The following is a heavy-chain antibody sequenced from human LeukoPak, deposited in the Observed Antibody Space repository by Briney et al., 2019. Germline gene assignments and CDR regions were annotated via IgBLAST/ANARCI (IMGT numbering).Heavy chain of an antibody. Sequence: SETLSLTCTVSGHSISSYYWSWIRQPPGKGLEWIGFIYYSGSTNYNPSLKSRVTISVDTSKNQFSLKLSSVTAADTAVYYCARGARQFNIVLMVYAIRNQNWFDPWGQGTLVTVSS. CDR1: GHSISSYY. CDR2: IYYSGST. D-gene: IGHD2-8*01. CDR3: ARGARQFNIVLMVYAIRNQNWFDP. V-gene: IGHV4-59*12. J-gene: IGHJ5*02.